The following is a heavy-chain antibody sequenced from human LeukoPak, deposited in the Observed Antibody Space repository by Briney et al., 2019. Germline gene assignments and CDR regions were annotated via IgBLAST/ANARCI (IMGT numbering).Heavy chain of an antibody. Sequence: SQTLSLTCTVSGGSISSDSYYWSWIRQPPGKGLEWIGYIYYTGSTNYNPSLKSRVTMSVDTSKNRFSLKLSSVTAADTAVYYCARHVLYSSTWDQNYHYGMDVRGQGTTVTVSS. CDR3: ARHVLYSSTWDQNYHYGMDV. CDR2: IYYTGST. V-gene: IGHV4-61*09. D-gene: IGHD6-13*01. CDR1: GGSISSDSYY. J-gene: IGHJ6*02.